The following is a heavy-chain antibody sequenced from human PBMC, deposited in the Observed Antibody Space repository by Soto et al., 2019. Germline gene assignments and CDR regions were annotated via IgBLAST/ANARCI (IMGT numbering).Heavy chain of an antibody. CDR3: ARDSRDIVVVVAARHYYYYYGMDV. V-gene: IGHV1-69*06. D-gene: IGHD2-15*01. CDR2: IIPIFGTA. Sequence: QVQLVQSGAEVKKPGSSVKVSCKASGGTFSSYAISWVRQAPGQGLEWMGGIIPIFGTANYAQKFQGRVTITADKSTGTAYMELSSLRSEDTAVYYCARDSRDIVVVVAARHYYYYYGMDVWGQGTTVTVSS. CDR1: GGTFSSYA. J-gene: IGHJ6*02.